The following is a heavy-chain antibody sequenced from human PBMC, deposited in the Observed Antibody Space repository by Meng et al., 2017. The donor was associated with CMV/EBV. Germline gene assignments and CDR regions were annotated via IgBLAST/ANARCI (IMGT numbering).Heavy chain of an antibody. Sequence: ASVKVSCKASGYTFTGYYMHWVRQAPGQGLEWMGWINPNSGGTNYAQKFQGRVTMTRDTSTSTVYMELSSLRSEDTAVYYCARGPRLRRLFPPPRPYYYYYGMDVWGQGTTVTVSS. CDR1: GYTFTGYY. D-gene: IGHD3-22*01. J-gene: IGHJ6*02. CDR2: INPNSGGT. CDR3: ARGPRLRRLFPPPRPYYYYYGMDV. V-gene: IGHV1-2*02.